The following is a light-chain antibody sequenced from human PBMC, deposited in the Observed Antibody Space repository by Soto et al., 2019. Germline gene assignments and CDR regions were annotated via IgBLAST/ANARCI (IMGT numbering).Light chain of an antibody. CDR3: QQYNNWPPDRT. J-gene: IGKJ1*01. CDR2: GAS. V-gene: IGKV3-15*01. Sequence: EIVMTQSPATLSVSPGERATLSCRASQSVGSNLAWYQQKPGQAPRLLIYGASTRATGIPARFSGSGSGTEFILTISSLQSEDFAIYFYQQYNNWPPDRTFGQGTKVEIK. CDR1: QSVGSN.